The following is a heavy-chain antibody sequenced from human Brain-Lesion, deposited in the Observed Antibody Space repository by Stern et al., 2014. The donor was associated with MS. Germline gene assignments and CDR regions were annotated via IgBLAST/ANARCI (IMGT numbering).Heavy chain of an antibody. J-gene: IGHJ6*02. D-gene: IGHD3-10*01. V-gene: IGHV1-2*02. CDR3: ARGYYGSGRPQKGMDV. CDR1: GYTFTGYY. Sequence: QVQLVQSGAEVKKPGASVKVSCKASGYTFTGYYMYWVRQAPGQGLEWMGWINPNSGGTHYAQKFQGRVTMTRDTSITTAYMELSRLRSDDTAVYYCARGYYGSGRPQKGMDVWGQGTTVTVSS. CDR2: INPNSGGT.